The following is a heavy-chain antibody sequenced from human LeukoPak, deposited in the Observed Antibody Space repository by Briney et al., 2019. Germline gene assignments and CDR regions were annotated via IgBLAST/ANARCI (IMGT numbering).Heavy chain of an antibody. J-gene: IGHJ3*02. Sequence: GGSLRLSCAASGFTFSSYGMHWVRQAPGTGLEWVAVISYDGSNKYHADSVKGRFTISRDNSKNTLYLQMNSLRAEDTAVYYCAKDRGADYGDYDAFDIWGQGTMVTVSS. D-gene: IGHD4-17*01. CDR3: AKDRGADYGDYDAFDI. V-gene: IGHV3-30*18. CDR2: ISYDGSNK. CDR1: GFTFSSYG.